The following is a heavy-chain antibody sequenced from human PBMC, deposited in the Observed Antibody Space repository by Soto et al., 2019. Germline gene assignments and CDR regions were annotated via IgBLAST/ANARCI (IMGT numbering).Heavy chain of an antibody. CDR2: IIPIFGKA. J-gene: IGHJ5*02. V-gene: IGHV1-69*12. CDR3: ARPTRYYYDSSGQSAWFDP. Sequence: QVQLVQSGAEVKKPGSSVKVSCKASGGTFSSYAISWVRQAPGQGLEWMGGIIPIFGKANYAQKFQGRVTITADESTSTAYMELSSLRSEDTAVYYCARPTRYYYDSSGQSAWFDPWGQGTLVTVSS. CDR1: GGTFSSYA. D-gene: IGHD3-22*01.